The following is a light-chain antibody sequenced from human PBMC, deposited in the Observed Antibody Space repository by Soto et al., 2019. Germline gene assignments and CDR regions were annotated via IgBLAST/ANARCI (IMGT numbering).Light chain of an antibody. CDR2: DAS. CDR1: ETVSSY. J-gene: IGKJ5*01. V-gene: IGKV3-11*01. CDR3: LHRMNWPLP. Sequence: EIILTQSPVTLSLSEGDRATLSCRASETVSSYLLWYQQKPGQDPRLLIYDASERATGIPARFSGSGSETDFTLTISSLEPEDFGVYYCLHRMNWPLPFGQGTRLEIK.